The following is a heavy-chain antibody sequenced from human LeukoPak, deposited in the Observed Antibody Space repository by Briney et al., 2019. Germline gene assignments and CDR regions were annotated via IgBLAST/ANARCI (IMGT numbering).Heavy chain of an antibody. V-gene: IGHV1-2*02. Sequence: GAPVKPSCKASGYTFTGYYMHWVRQAPGQGVEWMGWINPNSGGTNYAQKFQGRVTMTRDTSISTAYMELGSLRSEDMAVYYCARDTTGTPMVTGWFEPWGQGTLVTVSS. CDR3: ARDTTGTPMVTGWFEP. D-gene: IGHD5-18*01. J-gene: IGHJ5*02. CDR2: INPNSGGT. CDR1: GYTFTGYY.